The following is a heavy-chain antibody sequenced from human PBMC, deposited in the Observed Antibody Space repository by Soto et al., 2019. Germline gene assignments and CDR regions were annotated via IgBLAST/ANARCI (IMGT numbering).Heavy chain of an antibody. V-gene: IGHV3-33*01. CDR3: ARDPPGYGQYYFDY. D-gene: IGHD5-18*01. J-gene: IGHJ4*02. CDR1: GFTFSSYG. CDR2: IWYDGSNK. Sequence: GGSLRLSCAASGFTFSSYGMHWVRQAPGKGLEWVAVIWYDGSNKYYADSVKGRFTISRDNSKNTLYLQMNSLRAEDTAVYYCARDPPGYGQYYFDYWGQGTLVTVSS.